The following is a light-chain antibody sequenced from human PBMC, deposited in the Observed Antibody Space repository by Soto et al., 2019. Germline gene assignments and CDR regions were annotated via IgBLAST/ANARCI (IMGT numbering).Light chain of an antibody. CDR3: QQSYSTLLT. CDR2: AAS. Sequence: DVRMNQSPSSLSASVGDRVPITCRASQSISSYLNWYQQKPGKAPKLLIYAASSLQSGVPSRFSGSGSGTDFTLTISSLQPEDFATYYCQQSYSTLLTFGGGTKVDIK. J-gene: IGKJ4*01. CDR1: QSISSY. V-gene: IGKV1-39*01.